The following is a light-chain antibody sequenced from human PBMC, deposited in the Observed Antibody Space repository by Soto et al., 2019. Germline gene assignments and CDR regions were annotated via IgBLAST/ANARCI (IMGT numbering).Light chain of an antibody. CDR3: CSYAGSNTHVV. J-gene: IGLJ2*01. CDR1: SSDVGAYNC. CDR2: DVS. V-gene: IGLV2-11*01. Sequence: QSALTQPRSVSGSPGQSVTISCTGTSSDVGAYNCVSWYQQHPGKAPKLMLYDVSKRPSGVPDRFSGSKSGNTASLIISGLQAEDEAEYYCCSYAGSNTHVVFGGGTKLTVL.